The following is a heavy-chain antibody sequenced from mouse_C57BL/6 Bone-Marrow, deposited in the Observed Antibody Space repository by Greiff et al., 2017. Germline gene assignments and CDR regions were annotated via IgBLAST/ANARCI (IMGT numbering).Heavy chain of an antibody. CDR2: IDPENGDT. Sequence: VQLQQSGAELVRPGASVKLSCTASGFNIKDDYMHWVKQSPEQGLEWIGWIDPENGDTEYASKFQGKATITADTSSNTAYLQLSSLTSEDTAVYYCTTDSPPLLDWGQGTTLTVSS. V-gene: IGHV14-4*01. CDR3: TTDSPPLLD. D-gene: IGHD2-10*01. J-gene: IGHJ2*01. CDR1: GFNIKDDY.